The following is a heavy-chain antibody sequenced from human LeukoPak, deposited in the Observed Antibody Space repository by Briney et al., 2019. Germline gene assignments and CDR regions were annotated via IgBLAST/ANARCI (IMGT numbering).Heavy chain of an antibody. Sequence: EASVKVSCKASGYTFTSYYMHWVRQAPGQGLEWTGTINPSGGSTSYAQKFQGRVTMTRDMSTSTVYMELSSLRSEDTAVYYCARENSSGYYTIDYWGQGTLVTVSS. CDR1: GYTFTSYY. CDR3: ARENSSGYYTIDY. J-gene: IGHJ4*02. CDR2: INPSGGST. V-gene: IGHV1-46*01. D-gene: IGHD3-3*01.